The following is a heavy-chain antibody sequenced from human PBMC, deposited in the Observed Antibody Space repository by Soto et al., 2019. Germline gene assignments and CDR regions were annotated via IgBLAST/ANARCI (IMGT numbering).Heavy chain of an antibody. CDR3: ARDYDSSGYPRYYFDY. D-gene: IGHD3-22*01. V-gene: IGHV3-33*01. J-gene: IGHJ4*02. CDR2: K. Sequence: PGGSLRLSCAASGFTFSSYGMHWVRQAPGKGLEWVAVKYYADSVKGRFTISRDNSKNTLYLQMNSLRAEDTAVYYCARDYDSSGYPRYYFDYWGQGTLVTVSS. CDR1: GFTFSSYG.